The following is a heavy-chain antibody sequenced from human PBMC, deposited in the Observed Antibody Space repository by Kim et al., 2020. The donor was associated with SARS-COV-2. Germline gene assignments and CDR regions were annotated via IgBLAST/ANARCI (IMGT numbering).Heavy chain of an antibody. J-gene: IGHJ6*02. Sequence: GGSLRLSCAASGFTFSDYYMSWIRQAPGKGLEWVSYISSSSSYTNCADSVKGRFTNSRDNAKNSLYLQMNSLRAEDMAVYYCARDGWNFDWLLRYGMDVWSQGTTVTVSS. CDR1: GFTFSDYY. CDR2: ISSSSSYT. D-gene: IGHD3-9*01. V-gene: IGHV3-11*06. CDR3: ARDGWNFDWLLRYGMDV.